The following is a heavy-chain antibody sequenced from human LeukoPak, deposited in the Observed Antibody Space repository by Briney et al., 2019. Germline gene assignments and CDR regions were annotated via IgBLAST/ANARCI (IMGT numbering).Heavy chain of an antibody. CDR3: ARDSGHGGIFDY. Sequence: GGSLGLSCAASGFAFSNSWMTWVRQAPGKGLEWVANINHDGSEKYYVDSMKGRFTISRDNVKNSLYLQVNSLRAEDTAVYYCARDSGHGGIFDYWGQGTLVTVSS. CDR2: INHDGSEK. D-gene: IGHD3-16*01. CDR1: GFAFSNSW. V-gene: IGHV3-7*01. J-gene: IGHJ4*02.